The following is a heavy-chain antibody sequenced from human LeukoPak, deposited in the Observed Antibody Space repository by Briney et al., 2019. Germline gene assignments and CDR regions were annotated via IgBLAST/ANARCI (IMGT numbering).Heavy chain of an antibody. CDR2: IYYSGST. Sequence: SETLSLTCTVSGGSISSSSYYWGWIRQPPGKGLEWIGSIYYSGSTYYNPSLKSRVTISVDTSKNQFSLKLSSVTAADTAVYYCARHPNYDFWSGHYWYFDLWGRGTLVTVSS. J-gene: IGHJ2*01. CDR3: ARHPNYDFWSGHYWYFDL. D-gene: IGHD3-3*01. V-gene: IGHV4-39*01. CDR1: GGSISSSSYY.